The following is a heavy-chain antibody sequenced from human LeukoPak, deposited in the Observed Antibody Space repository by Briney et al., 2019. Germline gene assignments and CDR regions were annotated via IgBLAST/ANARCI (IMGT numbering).Heavy chain of an antibody. CDR2: ISASGGNT. CDR3: AKIPGGDYPYYFDY. Sequence: GGSLRLSCAASGFTFSSYAMTWVRQAPGKGLEWVSAISASGGNTYYADSVKGRFTISRDNSKNTLYLQMNSLRAEDTAVYYSAKIPGGDYPYYFDYWGQGTLVTVSS. CDR1: GFTFSSYA. V-gene: IGHV3-23*01. D-gene: IGHD4-17*01. J-gene: IGHJ4*02.